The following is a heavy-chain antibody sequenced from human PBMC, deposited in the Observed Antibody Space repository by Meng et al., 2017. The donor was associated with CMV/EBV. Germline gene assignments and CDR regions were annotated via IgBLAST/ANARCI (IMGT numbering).Heavy chain of an antibody. V-gene: IGHV1-2*06. D-gene: IGHD2-2*03. Sequence: QVQLVQSGSAATKPGASAKVSCKTSGYTFVGHYIHWVRQAPGQGLEWMGRINPKSAGTDYVEKFQGRVTMTRDTSNSIVYMELSRLTADDTAVYYCTRTWIDSFTPDFDYWGQGSLVTVSS. J-gene: IGHJ4*02. CDR1: GYTFVGHY. CDR3: TRTWIDSFTPDFDY. CDR2: INPKSAGT.